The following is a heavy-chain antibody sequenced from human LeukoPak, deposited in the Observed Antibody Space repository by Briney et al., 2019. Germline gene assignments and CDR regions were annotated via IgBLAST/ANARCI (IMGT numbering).Heavy chain of an antibody. CDR1: GFTFDDYA. V-gene: IGHV3-9*01. CDR3: AKELSYCSSTSCPNGDAFDI. D-gene: IGHD2-2*01. J-gene: IGHJ3*02. Sequence: PGGSLRLSCAASGFTFDDYAMHWVRQAPGKGLEWVSGISWNSGSIGYADSVKGRFTISRDNAKNSLYLQMNSLRAEDTALYYCAKELSYCSSTSCPNGDAFDIWGQGTMVTVSS. CDR2: ISWNSGSI.